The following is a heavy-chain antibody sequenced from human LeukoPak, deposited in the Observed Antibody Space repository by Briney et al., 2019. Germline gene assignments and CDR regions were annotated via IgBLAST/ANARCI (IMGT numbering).Heavy chain of an antibody. V-gene: IGHV4-30-2*01. Sequence: SETLSLTCAVSGGSISSGGYSWSWIRQPPGKGLEWIGYIYHSGSTYYNPSLKSRVTISVDRSKNQFSLKLSSVTAADAAVYYCGRGKYQLLSPAKGTHNGCDPWGQGTLVTVSS. CDR1: GGSISSGGYS. D-gene: IGHD2-2*01. CDR3: GRGKYQLLSPAKGTHNGCDP. J-gene: IGHJ5*02. CDR2: IYHSGST.